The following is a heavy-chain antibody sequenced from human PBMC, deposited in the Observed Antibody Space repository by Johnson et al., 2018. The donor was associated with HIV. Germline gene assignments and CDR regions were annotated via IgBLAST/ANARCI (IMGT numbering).Heavy chain of an antibody. V-gene: IGHV3-7*05. J-gene: IGHJ3*01. CDR2: IKKDGSEK. Sequence: VQLVESGGGLVQPGGSLRLSCEVSGFTFTFYWMSWVRQSPGKGLEWVANIKKDGSEKYYVDSVKGRFTISRDNAKNSLYLQMSSLRAEDTAVYYCGRDTEREAFDFWGQGTLVTVSS. D-gene: IGHD2-8*02. CDR1: GFTFTFYW. CDR3: GRDTEREAFDF.